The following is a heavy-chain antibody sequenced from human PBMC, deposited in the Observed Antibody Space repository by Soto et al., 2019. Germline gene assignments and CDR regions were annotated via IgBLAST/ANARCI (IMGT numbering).Heavy chain of an antibody. Sequence: PSDTLALTCTVSGGSISSGDYYWSWIRQPPGKGLEWIGYIYYSGSTYYNPSLKSRVTISADTSKNQFSLKLSSVTAADTAMYYCARYPGVGYFDYWGQGNSVTVCS. CDR2: IYYSGST. D-gene: IGHD3-3*01. CDR3: ARYPGVGYFDY. CDR1: GGSISSGDYY. J-gene: IGHJ4*02. V-gene: IGHV4-30-4*02.